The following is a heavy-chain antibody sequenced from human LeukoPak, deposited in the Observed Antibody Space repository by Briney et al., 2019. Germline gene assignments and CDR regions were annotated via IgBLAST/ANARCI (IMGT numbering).Heavy chain of an antibody. D-gene: IGHD6-13*01. CDR2: IYPGDSDT. V-gene: IGHV5-51*01. Sequence: GESLKISCKGSGYSFTSYWIGLVRQMPGKGLEWMGIIYPGDSDTRYSPSFQGQVTISADKSMSTAYLQWSSLKASDTAMYYCAREESSRTDAFDIWGQGTMVTVSS. CDR3: AREESSRTDAFDI. J-gene: IGHJ3*02. CDR1: GYSFTSYW.